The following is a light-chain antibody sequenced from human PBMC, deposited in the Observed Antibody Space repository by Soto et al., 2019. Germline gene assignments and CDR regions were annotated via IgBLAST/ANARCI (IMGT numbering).Light chain of an antibody. CDR3: QQRSNWLWT. CDR2: GAS. Sequence: EIGLTQSPGTLSLSPGERATLSCRASQSVSSSYLAWYQQKPGQAPRLLIYGASSRATGVPARFGGSGSGTDFTLNISSLEPEDFVFYYCQQRSNWLWTFGQGTKVDIK. J-gene: IGKJ1*01. CDR1: QSVSSSY. V-gene: IGKV3D-20*02.